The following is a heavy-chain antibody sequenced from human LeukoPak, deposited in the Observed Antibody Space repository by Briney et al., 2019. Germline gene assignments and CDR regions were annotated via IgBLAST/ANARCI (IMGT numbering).Heavy chain of an antibody. CDR1: GFTFSSHS. Sequence: GGSLRLSCAASGFTFSSHSMNWVRQAPGKGLEWVSSISSSSSYIYYADSVKGRFTISRDNAKNSLYLQMNSLRAEDTAVYYCARSGYDYYYYYGMDVWGQGTTVTVSS. V-gene: IGHV3-21*01. D-gene: IGHD5-18*01. CDR2: ISSSSSYI. J-gene: IGHJ6*02. CDR3: ARSGYDYYYYYGMDV.